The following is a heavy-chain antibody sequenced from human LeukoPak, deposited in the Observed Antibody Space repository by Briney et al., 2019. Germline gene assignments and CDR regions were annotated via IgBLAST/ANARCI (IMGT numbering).Heavy chain of an antibody. CDR1: GVSISSYY. CDR3: ARDRRGSIYGPLD. Sequence: SETLSLTCTVSGVSISSYYWTWIRQPPGQGLEWIGYIYYSGITNYNPSLKSRVTISVDASKNQFSLKRSTVTAADTAVYYCARDRRGSIYGPLDWGQGTLVTVSS. V-gene: IGHV4-59*01. J-gene: IGHJ4*02. CDR2: IYYSGIT. D-gene: IGHD5-18*01.